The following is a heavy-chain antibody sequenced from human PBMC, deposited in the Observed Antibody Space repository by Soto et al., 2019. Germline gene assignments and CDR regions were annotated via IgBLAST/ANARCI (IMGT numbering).Heavy chain of an antibody. J-gene: IGHJ6*02. Sequence: GESLKISCKGSGYSFTSYWISWVRQMPGKGLEWMGIIYPGDSDTRYSPSFQGQVTISADKSISTAYLQWSSLKASDTAMYYCARVMVRGKNYYGMDVWGQGTTVTVSS. CDR3: ARVMVRGKNYYGMDV. D-gene: IGHD3-10*01. V-gene: IGHV5-51*01. CDR2: IYPGDSDT. CDR1: GYSFTSYW.